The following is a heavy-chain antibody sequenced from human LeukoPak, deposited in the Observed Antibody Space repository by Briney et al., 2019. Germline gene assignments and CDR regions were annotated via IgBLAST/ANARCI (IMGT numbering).Heavy chain of an antibody. J-gene: IGHJ4*02. V-gene: IGHV3-30*02. CDR2: IRNDGSNK. CDR1: GFTFSSSG. CDR3: AKARSYYFDY. Sequence: PGGSLRLSCAASGFTFSSSGMHWVRQAPGKGPEWVAFIRNDGSNKYYADSVKGRFTISRDNSKNTLYLQMNSLRAEDTAVYYCAKARSYYFDYWGQGTLVTVSS.